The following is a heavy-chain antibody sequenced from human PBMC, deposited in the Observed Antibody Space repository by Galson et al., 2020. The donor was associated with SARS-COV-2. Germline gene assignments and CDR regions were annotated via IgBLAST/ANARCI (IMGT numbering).Heavy chain of an antibody. D-gene: IGHD2-21*02. CDR3: ATGPVVVTATWFDP. CDR1: GYTLTELS. CDR2: FDPEDGDT. V-gene: IGHV1-24*01. J-gene: IGHJ5*02. Sequence: ASVKVSCKVSGYTLTELSMHWVRQAPGKGLEWMGGFDPEDGDTIYAQKFQGRVTMTEDTSTDTAYMELSSLRSEDTAVYYCATGPVVVTATWFDPWGQGTLVTVSS.